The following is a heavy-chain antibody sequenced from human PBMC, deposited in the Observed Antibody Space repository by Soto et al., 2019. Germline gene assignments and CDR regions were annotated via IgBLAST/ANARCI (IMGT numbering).Heavy chain of an antibody. CDR3: ASRGYCSGGSCYWFDP. Sequence: SVKVSCKASGGTFSSYAISWVRQAPGQGLEWMGGIIPIFGTANYAQKFQGSVTITADESTSTAYMELSSLRSEDTAVYYCASRGYCSGGSCYWFDPWGQGTLVTVSS. J-gene: IGHJ5*02. CDR2: IIPIFGTA. D-gene: IGHD2-15*01. V-gene: IGHV1-69*13. CDR1: GGTFSSYA.